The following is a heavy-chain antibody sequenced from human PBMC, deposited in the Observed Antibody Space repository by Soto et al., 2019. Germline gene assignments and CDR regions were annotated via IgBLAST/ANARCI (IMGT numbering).Heavy chain of an antibody. CDR1: GFTFSSYA. J-gene: IGHJ6*02. D-gene: IGHD3-22*01. V-gene: IGHV3-23*01. CDR2: ISGSGGST. CDR3: AKIAPGYCLGCYYYGMDV. Sequence: GGSLRLSCAASGFTFSSYAMSWVRQAPGKGLEWVSAISGSGGSTYYADSVKGRFTISRDNSKNTLYLQMNSLRAEDTAVYYCAKIAPGYCLGCYYYGMDVWGQGTTVTVSS.